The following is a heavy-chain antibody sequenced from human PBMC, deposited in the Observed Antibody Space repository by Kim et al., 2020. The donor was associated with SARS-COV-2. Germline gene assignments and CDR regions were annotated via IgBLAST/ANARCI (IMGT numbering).Heavy chain of an antibody. CDR3: ARRYSYGSSSSPGEWFDP. CDR1: GYSFTSYW. V-gene: IGHV5-51*01. J-gene: IGHJ5*02. CDR2: IYPGDSDT. Sequence: GESLKISCKGSGYSFTSYWIGWVRQMPGKGLEWMGIIYPGDSDTRYSPSFQGQVTISADKSISTAYLQWSSLKASDTAMYYCARRYSYGSSSSPGEWFDPWGQGTLVTVSS. D-gene: IGHD5-18*01.